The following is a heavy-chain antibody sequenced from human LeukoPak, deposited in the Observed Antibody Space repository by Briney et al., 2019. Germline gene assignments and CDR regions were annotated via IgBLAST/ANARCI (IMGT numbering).Heavy chain of an antibody. V-gene: IGHV3-21*01. CDR1: GFTFSSYS. CDR3: ARDRRGTLVVAIDY. CDR2: ISSSSSYI. J-gene: IGHJ4*02. Sequence: GGSLRLSCAASGFTFSSYSMNWVRQAPGKGLEWVSSISSSSSYIYYADSVKGRFTISRDNAKNSLYLQMNSLRAEDTAVCYCARDRRGTLVVAIDYWGQGTLVTVSS. D-gene: IGHD3-22*01.